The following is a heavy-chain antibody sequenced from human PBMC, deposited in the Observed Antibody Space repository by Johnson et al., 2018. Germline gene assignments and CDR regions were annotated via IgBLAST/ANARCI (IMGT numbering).Heavy chain of an antibody. CDR3: AKDGTGYSSSWRNYYGMDV. V-gene: IGHV3-48*01. CDR2: ISSSSSTI. J-gene: IGHJ6*02. CDR1: GFTFSSYS. Sequence: EVQLVESGGGLVQPGGSLRLSCAASGFTFSSYSMNWVRQAPGKGLEWVSYISSSSSTIYYADSGKGRFTISRDNAKNSLYLQMNSLRAGDTAVYYCAKDGTGYSSSWRNYYGMDVWGQGTTVTVSS. D-gene: IGHD6-13*01.